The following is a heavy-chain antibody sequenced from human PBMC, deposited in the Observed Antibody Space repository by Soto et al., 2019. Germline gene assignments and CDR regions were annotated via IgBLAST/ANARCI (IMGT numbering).Heavy chain of an antibody. Sequence: QVQLVQSGAEVKKPGASVKVSCKASGYSFTGYYVHWVRQAPGQGLGWMGWIDPNSGVTNYAQKFQGRVTMTGDTSITTVYMELSRLMSDDTAIYYCTRGVPAAIHLGWFDPWGQGTLVTVSS. CDR2: IDPNSGVT. J-gene: IGHJ5*02. CDR3: TRGVPAAIHLGWFDP. V-gene: IGHV1-2*02. CDR1: GYSFTGYY. D-gene: IGHD2-2*02.